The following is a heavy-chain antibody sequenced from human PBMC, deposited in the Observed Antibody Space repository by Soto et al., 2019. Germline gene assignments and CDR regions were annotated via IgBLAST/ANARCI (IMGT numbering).Heavy chain of an antibody. Sequence: PGGPLRLSXAASGFTFSDYYMSWIRQAPGKGLEWVSYISSSSSYTNYADSVKGRFTISRDNAKNSLYLQMNSLRAEDTAVYYCARDPPEKAGYCSSTSCYEATLEGYWGQGTLVTVSS. CDR2: ISSSSSYT. V-gene: IGHV3-11*05. J-gene: IGHJ4*02. D-gene: IGHD2-2*01. CDR1: GFTFSDYY. CDR3: ARDPPEKAGYCSSTSCYEATLEGY.